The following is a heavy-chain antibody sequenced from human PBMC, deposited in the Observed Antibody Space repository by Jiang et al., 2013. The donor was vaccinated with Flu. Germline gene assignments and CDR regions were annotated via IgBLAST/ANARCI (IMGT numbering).Heavy chain of an antibody. J-gene: IGHJ6*02. V-gene: IGHV3-33*06. CDR1: GFTFSSYG. CDR3: AKDTNPGTHYYYGMDA. Sequence: QLVESGGGVVQPGRSLRLSCAASGFTFSSYGMHWVRQAPGKGLEWVAVIWYDGSNKYYADSVKGRFTISRDNSKNTLYLQMNSLRAEDTAVYCCAKDTNPGTHYYYGMDAWGQGTTVTVSS. CDR2: IWYDGSNK. D-gene: IGHD6-13*01.